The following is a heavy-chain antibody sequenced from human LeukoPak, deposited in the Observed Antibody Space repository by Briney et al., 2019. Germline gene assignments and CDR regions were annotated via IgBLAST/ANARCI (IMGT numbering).Heavy chain of an antibody. J-gene: IGHJ5*02. D-gene: IGHD2-2*01. CDR1: GGSFSGYY. CDR2: INHSGST. Sequence: SETLSLTCAVYGGSFSGYYWSWIRQPPGKGPEWIGEINHSGSTNYNPSLKSRVTISVDTSKNQFSLKLSSVTAADTAVYYCARRYCSSTSCQVGWFDPWGQGTLVTVSS. CDR3: ARRYCSSTSCQVGWFDP. V-gene: IGHV4-34*01.